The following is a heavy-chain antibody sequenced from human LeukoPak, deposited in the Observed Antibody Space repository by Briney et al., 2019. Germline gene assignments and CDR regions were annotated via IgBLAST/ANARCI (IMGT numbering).Heavy chain of an antibody. CDR3: ARDSGITGTTRDNWFDP. V-gene: IGHV1-46*01. J-gene: IGHJ5*02. D-gene: IGHD1-7*01. Sequence: GASVKVSCKASGYTFTSYYMHWVRQAPGQGLGWMGIINPSGGSTSYAQKFQGRVTMTRDTSTSTVYMELSSLRSEDTAVYYCARDSGITGTTRDNWFDPWGQGTLVTVSS. CDR1: GYTFTSYY. CDR2: INPSGGST.